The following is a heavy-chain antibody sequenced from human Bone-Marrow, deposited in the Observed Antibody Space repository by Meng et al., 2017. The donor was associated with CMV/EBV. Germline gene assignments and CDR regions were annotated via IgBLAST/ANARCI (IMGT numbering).Heavy chain of an antibody. D-gene: IGHD2-2*01. CDR1: KFTFNRYA. CDR2: ISFDGSNK. CDR3: ARELPTVMPFDY. Sequence: GGSLRLSCAASKFTFNRYAMHWVRQAPGKGLEWVAVISFDGSNKYYADSVKGRFTISRDNSKNTLYLQMNSLRVEDTAVYYCARELPTVMPFDYWGLGKLVNFAS. V-gene: IGHV3-30-3*01. J-gene: IGHJ4*02.